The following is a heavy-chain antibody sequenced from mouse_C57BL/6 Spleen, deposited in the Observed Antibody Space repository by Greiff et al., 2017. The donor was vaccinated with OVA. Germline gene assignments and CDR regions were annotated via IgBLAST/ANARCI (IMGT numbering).Heavy chain of an antibody. Sequence: QVQLQQPGAELVKPGASVKMSCKASGYTFTSYWITWVKQRPGQGLEWIGDIYPGSGSTNYYEKFKSKATLTVDTSSSTAYMQLSSLTSEDSAVYYCARWRDGYYGDAMDYWGQGTSVTVSS. CDR3: ARWRDGYYGDAMDY. V-gene: IGHV1-55*01. CDR1: GYTFTSYW. D-gene: IGHD2-3*01. CDR2: IYPGSGST. J-gene: IGHJ4*01.